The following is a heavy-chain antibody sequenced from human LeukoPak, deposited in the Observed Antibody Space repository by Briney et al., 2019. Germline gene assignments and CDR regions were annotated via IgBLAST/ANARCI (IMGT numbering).Heavy chain of an antibody. J-gene: IGHJ4*02. CDR2: IRYDGRNK. Sequence: GGSLRLSCAASGFTFSTSGMHWVRQAPGKGLEWVAFIRYDGRNKYYADSLKGRFTISRDNSKNTLYLQMNSLRAEDTAVYYCAKSGLNRFDYWGQGTLVTVSS. D-gene: IGHD2-15*01. CDR3: AKSGLNRFDY. CDR1: GFTFSTSG. V-gene: IGHV3-30*02.